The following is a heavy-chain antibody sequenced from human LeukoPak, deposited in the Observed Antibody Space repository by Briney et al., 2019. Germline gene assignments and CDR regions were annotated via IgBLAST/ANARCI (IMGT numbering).Heavy chain of an antibody. V-gene: IGHV5-51*01. D-gene: IGHD3-16*01. CDR3: ARRSSSGGYYFEY. CDR1: GYSFSRDW. CDR2: IYPGDSDV. Sequence: GESLKISCKGSGYSFSRDWIGWVRQMPGKGPEWMVIIYPGDSDVKYGPSFEGQVTISADKSNTTAYLQWSSLKASDTAVYYCARRSSSGGYYFEYWGQGTLVTVSS. J-gene: IGHJ4*02.